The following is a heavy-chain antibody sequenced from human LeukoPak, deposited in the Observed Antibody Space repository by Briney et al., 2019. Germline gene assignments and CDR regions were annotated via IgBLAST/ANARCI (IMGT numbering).Heavy chain of an antibody. CDR2: ISGSGGST. D-gene: IGHD3-22*01. CDR1: GFTFSSYA. V-gene: IGHV3-23*01. CDR3: AKGDRITMIVVVIDY. Sequence: GGSLRLSCAASGFTFSSYAMSWVRQAPGKGLEWVSAISGSGGSTYYADSVKGRFTISRDNSKNTLYLQMNSLGAEDTAVYYCAKGDRITMIVVVIDYWGQGTLVTVSS. J-gene: IGHJ4*02.